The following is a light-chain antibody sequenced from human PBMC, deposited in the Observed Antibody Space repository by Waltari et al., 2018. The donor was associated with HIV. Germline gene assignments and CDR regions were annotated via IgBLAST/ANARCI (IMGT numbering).Light chain of an antibody. J-gene: IGLJ2*01. V-gene: IGLV2-23*02. CDR2: EVI. Sequence: QSALTQPASVSGSPGQSITIPCTGTSSEAWGYNLVSWYQQHPGKAPKLLTYEVIKRPSGVSNRFSGSKSGYTASLTIPGLQAEDEADYYCCAYAGSTTYVIFGGGTKLTVL. CDR1: SSEAWGYNL. CDR3: CAYAGSTTYVI.